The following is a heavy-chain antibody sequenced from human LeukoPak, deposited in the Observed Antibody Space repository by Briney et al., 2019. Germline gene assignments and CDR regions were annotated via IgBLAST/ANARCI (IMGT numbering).Heavy chain of an antibody. V-gene: IGHV3-21*01. J-gene: IGHJ4*02. D-gene: IGHD1/OR15-1a*01. CDR1: GFTFSSYS. CDR3: ARDPWNSGFFDY. CDR2: ISSSSSYI. Sequence: GGSLRLSCAASGFTFSSYSMNWVRQAPGKGLEWVSSISSSSSYIYYADSVKGRFTISRDNAKNSLYLQMNSLRAEDTAVYYCARDPWNSGFFDYWGQGALVTVSS.